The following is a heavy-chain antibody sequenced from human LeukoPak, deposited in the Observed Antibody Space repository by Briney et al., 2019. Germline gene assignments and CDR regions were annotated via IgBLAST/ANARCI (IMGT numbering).Heavy chain of an antibody. D-gene: IGHD5-18*01. J-gene: IGHJ3*01. CDR3: ARARGGYSYGPYAFDV. CDR2: ISYDGSNK. V-gene: IGHV3-30-3*01. CDR1: GFTFSGYA. Sequence: GRTLRLSCAASGFTFSGYAMHWVRQAPGKGLEWVAGISYDGSNKYYAASVKGRFTISRDNSKNTLYLQMNILRAEDTAVYYWARARGGYSYGPYAFDVRAKGQWSPSRQ.